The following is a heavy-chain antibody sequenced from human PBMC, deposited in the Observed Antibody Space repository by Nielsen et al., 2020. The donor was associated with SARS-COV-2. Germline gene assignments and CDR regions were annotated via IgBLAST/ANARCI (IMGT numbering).Heavy chain of an antibody. CDR2: IYASGST. CDR1: GGSISSGGYY. D-gene: IGHD6-13*01. CDR3: ARDIAAGVVDY. Sequence: SETLSLTCTVSGGSISSGGYYWSWIRQHPGKGLEWIGHIYASGSTIYNPSLKSRVSISIDTSKNQFSLKVTSVTAADTAVYYCARDIAAGVVDYWGQGTLVTVSS. J-gene: IGHJ4*02. V-gene: IGHV4-61*08.